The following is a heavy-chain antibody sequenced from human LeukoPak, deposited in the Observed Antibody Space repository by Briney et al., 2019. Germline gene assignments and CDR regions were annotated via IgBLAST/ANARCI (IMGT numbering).Heavy chain of an antibody. D-gene: IGHD1-14*01. V-gene: IGHV3-66*02. J-gene: IGHJ5*02. Sequence: PGGSLRLSCAASGFTVSNKYMSWARQAPGKGPEWVAMIYRGGPTHYADSVKGRFSISRDNSKNTLYLQMTGLRVEDTAVYYCARGFEAGNWFDPWGQGTLVTVSS. CDR2: IYRGGPT. CDR3: ARGFEAGNWFDP. CDR1: GFTVSNKY.